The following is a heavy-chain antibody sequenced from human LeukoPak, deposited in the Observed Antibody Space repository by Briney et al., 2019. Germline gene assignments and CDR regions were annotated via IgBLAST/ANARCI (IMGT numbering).Heavy chain of an antibody. CDR2: ISAYNGNT. Sequence: ASVKVSCKASGGTFSSYGISWVRQAPGQGLEWMGWISAYNGNTNYAQKLQGRVTMTTDTSASTAYMELRSLRSDDTAVYYCARGSGGSYYDYFYYGMDVWGQGTTVTVSS. J-gene: IGHJ6*02. D-gene: IGHD1-26*01. V-gene: IGHV1-18*01. CDR3: ARGSGGSYYDYFYYGMDV. CDR1: GGTFSSYG.